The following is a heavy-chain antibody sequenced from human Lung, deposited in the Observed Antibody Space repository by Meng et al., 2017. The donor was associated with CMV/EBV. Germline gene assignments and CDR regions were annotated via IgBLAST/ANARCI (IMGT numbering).Heavy chain of an antibody. D-gene: IGHD3-3*01. CDR1: GFTFSKSW. CDR3: ATETFHDFGSGYVPFDY. V-gene: IGHV3-74*01. Sequence: GGSXRLXCAASGFTFSKSWIHWVRQAPGKGLVRVSRINDDGSSTTYADSVKGRFTVSRDNAKDTLYLQMSSLRAEDTAVYYCATETFHDFGSGYVPFDYWXQGTLVTVSS. J-gene: IGHJ4*02. CDR2: INDDGSST.